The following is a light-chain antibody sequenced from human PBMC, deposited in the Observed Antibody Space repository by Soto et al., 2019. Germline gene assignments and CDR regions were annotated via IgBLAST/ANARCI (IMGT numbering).Light chain of an antibody. V-gene: IGKV3-11*01. CDR2: DAS. CDR1: QSVSSH. J-gene: IGKJ1*01. CDR3: QQRSDLPPT. Sequence: EIVLTQSPATLSLSPGERDTLSCRASQSVSSHLAWYQQKPGQTPRLLIYDASNRATGIPARFSGSGSGTDFTLTISSLEPEDFAVYYCQQRSDLPPTFGQGTKVEIK.